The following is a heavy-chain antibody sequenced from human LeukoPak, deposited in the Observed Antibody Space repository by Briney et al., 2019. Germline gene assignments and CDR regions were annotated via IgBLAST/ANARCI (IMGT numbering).Heavy chain of an antibody. CDR3: ARVDTASDDAFDI. Sequence: SETLSLTCTVSAGSISSYYWSWIRQPPGKGLEWIGYIYYSGSTNYNPSLKSRVTISVDTSKNQFSLKLSSVTAADTAVYYCARVDTASDDAFDIWGQGTMVTVSS. V-gene: IGHV4-59*01. D-gene: IGHD5-18*01. J-gene: IGHJ3*02. CDR2: IYYSGST. CDR1: AGSISSYY.